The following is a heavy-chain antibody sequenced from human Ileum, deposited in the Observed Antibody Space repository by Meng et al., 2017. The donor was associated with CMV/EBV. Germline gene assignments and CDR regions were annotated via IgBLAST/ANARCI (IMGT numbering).Heavy chain of an antibody. CDR3: ASVTLAGGFDN. V-gene: IGHV4-4*07. CDR2: IYSSGST. J-gene: IGHJ4*02. Sequence: QVQLQESGSGLVKPSETLSLTCTVSGDSISSNFWSWIRQPAGKGLEWIGRIYSSGSTFHNPSLNSRVTMSVDTSKNQFSLKLTSVTAADTAVYFCASVTLAGGFDNWGQGTLVTVSS. CDR1: GDSISSNF. D-gene: IGHD1-26*01.